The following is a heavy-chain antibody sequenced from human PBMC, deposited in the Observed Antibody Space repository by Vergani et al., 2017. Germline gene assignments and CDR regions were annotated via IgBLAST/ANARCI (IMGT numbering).Heavy chain of an antibody. CDR3: ARGAYDILTGYYYFDY. Sequence: EVQLVESGGGLVKPGGSLRLSCAASGFTFSSYDMHWVRQATGKGLEWVSAIGTAGDPYYPGSVKGRFTISRENAKNSLYLQMNSLRAGDTAVYYCARGAYDILTGYYYFDYWGQGTLVTVSS. CDR1: GFTFSSYD. J-gene: IGHJ4*02. D-gene: IGHD3-9*01. CDR2: IGTAGDP. V-gene: IGHV3-13*05.